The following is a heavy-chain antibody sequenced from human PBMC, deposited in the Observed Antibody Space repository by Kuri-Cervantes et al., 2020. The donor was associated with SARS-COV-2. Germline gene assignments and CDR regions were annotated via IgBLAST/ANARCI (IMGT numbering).Heavy chain of an antibody. J-gene: IGHJ4*02. CDR1: GGSISSSSYY. D-gene: IGHD3-3*01. CDR2: IYYSGST. V-gene: IGHV4-39*01. Sequence: SETLSLTCTVSGGSISSSSYYWGWIRQPPGKGLKWIGSIYYSGSTYYNPSLKSRVTISVDTSKNQFSLKLSSVTAADTAVYYCALSTVLRMYYFDYWGQGTLVTVSS. CDR3: ALSTVLRMYYFDY.